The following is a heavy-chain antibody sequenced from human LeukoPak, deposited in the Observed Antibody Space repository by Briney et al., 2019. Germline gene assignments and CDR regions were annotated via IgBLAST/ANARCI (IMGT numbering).Heavy chain of an antibody. V-gene: IGHV3-21*01. CDR2: ICSSSSYI. CDR1: GFTFSSYS. CDR3: ARDRNDIPGHYGMDV. D-gene: IGHD3-9*01. Sequence: GGSLRLSCAASGFTFSSYSMNWVRQAPGKGLEWVSSICSSSSYIYYADSAKGRFTISRDNAKNSLYLQMNSLRAEDTAVYYCARDRNDIPGHYGMDVWGKGTTVTVSS. J-gene: IGHJ6*04.